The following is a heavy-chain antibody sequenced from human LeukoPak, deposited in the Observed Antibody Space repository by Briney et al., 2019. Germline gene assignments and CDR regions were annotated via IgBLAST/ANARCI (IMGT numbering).Heavy chain of an antibody. CDR2: INHSGGT. CDR1: GGSFSGYY. D-gene: IGHD6-13*01. CDR3: ARLNSSSWPPYFDY. V-gene: IGHV4-34*01. J-gene: IGHJ4*02. Sequence: SETLSLTCAVYGGSFSGYYWSWIRQPPGKGLEWIGEINHSGGTNYNPSLKSRVTISVDTSKNQFSLKLSSVTAADTAVYYCARLNSSSWPPYFDYWGQGTLVTVSS.